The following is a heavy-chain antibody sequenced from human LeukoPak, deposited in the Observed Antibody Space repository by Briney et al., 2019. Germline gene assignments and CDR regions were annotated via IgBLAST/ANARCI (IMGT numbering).Heavy chain of an antibody. Sequence: EASVKVSCKASGYTFTSYGISWVQQAPGQGLEWMGWISAYNGNTNYAQKLQGRVTMTTDTSTSTAYMELRSLRSDDTAVYYCARDQRAEGFGELYDYWGQGTLVTVSS. CDR1: GYTFTSYG. CDR3: ARDQRAEGFGELYDY. CDR2: ISAYNGNT. D-gene: IGHD3-10*01. V-gene: IGHV1-18*04. J-gene: IGHJ4*02.